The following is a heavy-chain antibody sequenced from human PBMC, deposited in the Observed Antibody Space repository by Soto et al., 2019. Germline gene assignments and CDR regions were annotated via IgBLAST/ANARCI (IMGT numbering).Heavy chain of an antibody. D-gene: IGHD3-10*01. V-gene: IGHV4-39*01. J-gene: IGHJ3*02. CDR3: ARTAVRFGELWSGACDI. CDR2: IYYSGST. Sequence: QLQLQESGPGLVKPSETLSLTCTVSGGSISSSSYYWGWIRQPPGKGLEWIGSIYYSGSTYYNPSLKSRVTISVDTSKNQFSLKLSSVTAADTAVYYCARTAVRFGELWSGACDIWGQGTMVTVSS. CDR1: GGSISSSSYY.